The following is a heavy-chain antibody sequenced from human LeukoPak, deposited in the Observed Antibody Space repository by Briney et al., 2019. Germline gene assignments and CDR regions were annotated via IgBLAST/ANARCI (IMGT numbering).Heavy chain of an antibody. CDR1: GGSISSSSYY. V-gene: IGHV4-39*07. CDR2: IYYSGST. Sequence: SETLSLTCTVSGGSISSSSYYWGWIRQPPGKGLEWIGSIYYSGSTYYNPSLKSRVTISVDTSKNQFSLKLSSVTAADTAVYYCARGVSLDYWGQGTLVTVSS. CDR3: ARGVSLDY. J-gene: IGHJ4*02.